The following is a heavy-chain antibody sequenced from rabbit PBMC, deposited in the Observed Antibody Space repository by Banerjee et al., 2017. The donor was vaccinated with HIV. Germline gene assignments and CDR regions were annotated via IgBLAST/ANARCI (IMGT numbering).Heavy chain of an antibody. CDR3: ARHFYGGYVGLYL. Sequence: QEQLEESGGDLVKPEGSLTLTCTASGFSFSNGYVMCWVRQAPGKGLEWIGCIYTSSSSSNTWYANWAKGRFTISKTSSTTVTLEMTSLTAADTATYFCARHFYGGYVGLYLWGPGTLVTVS. CDR1: GFSFSNGYV. CDR2: IYTSSSSSNT. V-gene: IGHV1S45*01. D-gene: IGHD2-1*01. J-gene: IGHJ6*01.